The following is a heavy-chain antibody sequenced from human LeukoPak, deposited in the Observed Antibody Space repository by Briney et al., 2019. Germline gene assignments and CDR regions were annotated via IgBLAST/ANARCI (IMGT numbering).Heavy chain of an antibody. Sequence: SETLSLTCTVSGGSISSSSYYWGWIRQPPGKGLEWIGSIYYSGSTYYNPSLKSRVTISVDTSKNQFSLKLSSVTAADTAVYYCAREYGSGSHLGYYYYYMDVWGKGTTVTISS. V-gene: IGHV4-39*02. CDR3: AREYGSGSHLGYYYYYMDV. J-gene: IGHJ6*03. CDR2: IYYSGST. CDR1: GGSISSSSYY. D-gene: IGHD3-10*01.